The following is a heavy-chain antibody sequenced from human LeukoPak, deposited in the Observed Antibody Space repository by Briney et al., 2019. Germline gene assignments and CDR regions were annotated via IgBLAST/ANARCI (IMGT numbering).Heavy chain of an antibody. Sequence: SETLSLTCTVSGGSVSSGSYYWSWIRQPPGKGLEWIGYIYYSGSTKYNPSLKSRVTISADTSKNQFSLKLTSVTVADTAVYYCAREAGSSGSFDYWGQGTLVTVSS. J-gene: IGHJ4*02. D-gene: IGHD6-19*01. CDR2: IYYSGST. CDR1: GGSVSSGSYY. V-gene: IGHV4-61*01. CDR3: AREAGSSGSFDY.